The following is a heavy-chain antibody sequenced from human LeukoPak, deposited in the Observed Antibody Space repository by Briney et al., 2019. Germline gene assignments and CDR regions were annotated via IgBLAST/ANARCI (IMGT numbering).Heavy chain of an antibody. V-gene: IGHV3-23*01. CDR2: IGGSGGST. Sequence: GGSLRLSCAASGFTFSSYAMSWVRQAPGKGLEWVSAIGGSGGSTYYADSVKGRFTISRDNPKKTLYLQMDSLRAEDTAVYYCAKWGCTGGSCYPFAYWGQGTLVTVSS. CDR3: AKWGCTGGSCYPFAY. J-gene: IGHJ4*02. CDR1: GFTFSSYA. D-gene: IGHD2-15*01.